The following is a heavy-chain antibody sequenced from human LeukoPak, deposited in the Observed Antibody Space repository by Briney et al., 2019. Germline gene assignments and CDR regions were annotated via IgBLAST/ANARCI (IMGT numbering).Heavy chain of an antibody. CDR3: AKDLTSLDY. CDR2: ISYDGSNK. J-gene: IGHJ4*02. CDR1: GFTFSSYG. D-gene: IGHD1-14*01. Sequence: PGRSLRLSCAASGFTFSSYGMHGVRQAPGKGLEWVAVISYDGSNKYYADSVKGRFTISRDNSKHTLYLQMNSLRAEDTAVYYCAKDLTSLDYWGQGTLVTVSS. V-gene: IGHV3-30*18.